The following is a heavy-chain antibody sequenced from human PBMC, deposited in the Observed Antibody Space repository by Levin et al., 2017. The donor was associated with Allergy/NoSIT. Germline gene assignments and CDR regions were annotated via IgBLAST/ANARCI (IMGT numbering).Heavy chain of an antibody. CDR1: GFTFSSYG. V-gene: IGHV3-30*18. CDR2: ISYDGSNK. D-gene: IGHD3-16*01. Sequence: GGSLRLSCAASGFTFSSYGMHWVRQAPGKGLEWVAVISYDGSNKYYADSVKGRFTISRDNSKNTLYLQMNSLRAEDTAVYYCAKARMGDWYFDLWGRGTLVTVSS. J-gene: IGHJ2*01. CDR3: AKARMGDWYFDL.